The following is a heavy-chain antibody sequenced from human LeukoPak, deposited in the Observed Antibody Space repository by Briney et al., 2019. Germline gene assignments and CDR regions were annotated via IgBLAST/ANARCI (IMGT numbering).Heavy chain of an antibody. CDR2: VYYSGST. V-gene: IGHV4-59*02. Sequence: SETLSLTCVVSGGSASGYYWGWIRQPPGRGLEWIGYVYYSGSTNYNPSFKSRITISVDTSRNQFSLQLSSVTAADTAVYYCARIHRYCSGGACYVLDNWGQGTLVAVSS. CDR1: GGSASGYY. D-gene: IGHD2-15*01. J-gene: IGHJ4*02. CDR3: ARIHRYCSGGACYVLDN.